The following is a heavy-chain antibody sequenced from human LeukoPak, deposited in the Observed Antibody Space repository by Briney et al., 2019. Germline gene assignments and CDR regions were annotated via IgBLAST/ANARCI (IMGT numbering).Heavy chain of an antibody. D-gene: IGHD1-26*01. Sequence: GASVKVSCKASGGTFSSYAISWVRQAPGQGLEWMGGIIPIFGTANYAQKFQGRVTITADESTSTAYMELSSLRSEDTAVYYCASLTGGWNYYGMDVWGQGTTVTVSS. J-gene: IGHJ6*02. V-gene: IGHV1-69*01. CDR3: ASLTGGWNYYGMDV. CDR1: GGTFSSYA. CDR2: IIPIFGTA.